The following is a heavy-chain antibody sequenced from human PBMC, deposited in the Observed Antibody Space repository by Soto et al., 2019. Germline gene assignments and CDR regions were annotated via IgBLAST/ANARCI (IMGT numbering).Heavy chain of an antibody. V-gene: IGHV3-23*01. CDR3: AKEGTTGPYNWFDP. CDR1: GFTFSNYA. CDR2: LSDGGGST. Sequence: GWSLRLSCAASGFTFSNYAMSWVRQAPGKGLEWVSGLSDGGGSTFYADSVKGRFTISRDNAKNTLYLQMSSLRAEDTAVYYCAKEGTTGPYNWFDPWGQGTLVTVSS. D-gene: IGHD4-17*01. J-gene: IGHJ5*02.